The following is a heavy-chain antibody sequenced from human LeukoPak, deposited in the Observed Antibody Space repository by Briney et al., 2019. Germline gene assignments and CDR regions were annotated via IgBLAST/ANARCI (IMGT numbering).Heavy chain of an antibody. CDR1: GSTFTSYG. J-gene: IGHJ3*02. V-gene: IGHV1-18*01. Sequence: GASVKVSCKASGSTFTSYGISWVRQAPGQGLEWMGWISAYNGNTNYAQKLQGRVTMTTDTSTSTAYMELRSLRSDDTAVYYCARDPTYYDFWSGDDAFDIWGQGTMVTVSS. D-gene: IGHD3-3*01. CDR3: ARDPTYYDFWSGDDAFDI. CDR2: ISAYNGNT.